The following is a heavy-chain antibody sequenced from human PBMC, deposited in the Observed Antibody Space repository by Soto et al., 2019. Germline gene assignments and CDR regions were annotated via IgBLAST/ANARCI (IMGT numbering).Heavy chain of an antibody. CDR3: ATIPHSSSWYLDAFDI. CDR1: GFTFSSYA. D-gene: IGHD6-13*01. J-gene: IGHJ3*02. CDR2: ISGSGGST. V-gene: IGHV3-23*01. Sequence: EVQLLESGGGLVQPGGSLRLSCAASGFTFSSYAMSWVRQAPGKGLEWVSAISGSGGSTYYADSVKGRFTISRANSKKTLYLQMNSLMAEDTAVYYCATIPHSSSWYLDAFDIWGQGTMVTVSS.